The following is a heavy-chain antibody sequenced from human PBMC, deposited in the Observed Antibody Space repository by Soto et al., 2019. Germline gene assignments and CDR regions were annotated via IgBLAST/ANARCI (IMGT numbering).Heavy chain of an antibody. CDR3: AKGSHKAVADHYGMDV. CDR2: ISGSGGST. D-gene: IGHD6-19*01. CDR1: GFTFSSYA. Sequence: PGGSLRLSCAASGFTFSSYAMSWVRQAPGKGLEWVSAISGSGGSTYYADSVKGRFTISRDNSKNTLYLQMNSLRAEDTAVYYCAKGSHKAVADHYGMDVWGQGTTVTVSS. V-gene: IGHV3-23*01. J-gene: IGHJ6*02.